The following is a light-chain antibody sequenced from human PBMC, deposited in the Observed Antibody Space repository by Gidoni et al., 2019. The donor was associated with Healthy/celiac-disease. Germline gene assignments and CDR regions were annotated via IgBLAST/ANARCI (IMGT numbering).Light chain of an antibody. V-gene: IGKV1-39*01. CDR1: QSISSY. CDR3: QQSYSTS. Sequence: IQMTQSPSSLSASVGDRVTITCRASQSISSYLNWYQQKPGKAPKLLIYAASSLQSGVPSMFSGSGSGTDFTLTISSLQPEDFATYYCQQSYSTSFGPGTKVDIK. J-gene: IGKJ3*01. CDR2: AAS.